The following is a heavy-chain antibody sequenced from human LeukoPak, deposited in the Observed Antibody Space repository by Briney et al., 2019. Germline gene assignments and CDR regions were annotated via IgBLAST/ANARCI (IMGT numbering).Heavy chain of an antibody. Sequence: PSETLSLTCAVYGGSFSGYYWSWIRQPPGKGLEWIGEINHSGSTYYNPSLKSRVTISVDTSKNQFSLKLSSVTAADTAVYYCARWGTHCSSTSCYTRFQHWGQGTLVTVSS. CDR2: INHSGST. J-gene: IGHJ1*01. CDR3: ARWGTHCSSTSCYTRFQH. D-gene: IGHD2-2*02. CDR1: GGSFSGYY. V-gene: IGHV4-34*01.